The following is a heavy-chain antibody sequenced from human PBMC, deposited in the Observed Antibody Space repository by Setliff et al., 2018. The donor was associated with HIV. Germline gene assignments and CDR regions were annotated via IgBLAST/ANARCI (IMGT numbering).Heavy chain of an antibody. Sequence: SETLSLTCTVSGFSISTGHYWGWVRQSPGKGLEWIGSVYHSGSTYYAASLKSRITINPDTSKNQFSLQLNSVTPEDTAVYYCARASLGRLGEFDYWGQGTLVTVSS. CDR3: ARASLGRLGEFDY. CDR2: VYHSGST. D-gene: IGHD3-10*01. J-gene: IGHJ4*02. CDR1: GFSISTGHY. V-gene: IGHV4-38-2*02.